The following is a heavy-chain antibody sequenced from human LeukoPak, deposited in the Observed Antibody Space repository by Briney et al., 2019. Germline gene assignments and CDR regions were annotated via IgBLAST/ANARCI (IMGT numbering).Heavy chain of an antibody. V-gene: IGHV1-2*02. CDR1: GYTFTSYY. CDR2: INPNSGGT. J-gene: IGHJ4*02. CDR3: AGARRSGWYGDY. Sequence: ASVKVSCKASGYTFTSYYMHWVRQAPGQGLEWMGWINPNSGGTNYAQKFQGRVTMTRDTSISTAYMELSRLRSDDTAVYYCAGARRSGWYGDYWGQGTLVTVSS. D-gene: IGHD6-19*01.